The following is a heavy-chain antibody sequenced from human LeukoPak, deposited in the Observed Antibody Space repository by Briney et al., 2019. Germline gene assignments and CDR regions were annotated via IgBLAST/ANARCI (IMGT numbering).Heavy chain of an antibody. D-gene: IGHD3-22*01. J-gene: IGHJ3*02. CDR2: IYSGGNT. CDR3: ARVGHLYYYDSSDYYDFDAFDI. V-gene: IGHV3-66*01. CDR1: GFTFSINY. Sequence: GGSLRLSCAASGFTFSINYMSWVRQAPGKGLEWVSVIYSGGNTYYADSVKGRFTISRDNSKNTLYLQMNSLRAEDAAVYFCARVGHLYYYDSSDYYDFDAFDIWGRGTMVTVSS.